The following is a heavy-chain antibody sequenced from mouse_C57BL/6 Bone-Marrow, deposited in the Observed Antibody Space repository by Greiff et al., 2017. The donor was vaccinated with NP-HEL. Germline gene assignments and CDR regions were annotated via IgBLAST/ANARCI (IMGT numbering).Heavy chain of an antibody. Sequence: QVQLQQSGAELVKPGASVKISCKASGYAFSSYWMNWVKQRPGKGLEWIGQIYPGDGDTNYNGKFKGKATLTADKSSSTAYMQLSSLTSEDSAVYFCARWGYYGSPWYFGVWGTGTTVTVSS. D-gene: IGHD1-1*01. V-gene: IGHV1-80*01. J-gene: IGHJ1*03. CDR3: ARWGYYGSPWYFGV. CDR2: IYPGDGDT. CDR1: GYAFSSYW.